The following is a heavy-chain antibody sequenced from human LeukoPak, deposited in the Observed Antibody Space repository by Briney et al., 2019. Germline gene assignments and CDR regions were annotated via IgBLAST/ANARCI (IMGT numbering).Heavy chain of an antibody. CDR2: ISSSSSYI. V-gene: IGHV3-21*01. CDR3: ASAGERAYYYYYGMDV. J-gene: IGHJ6*02. CDR1: GFTFSSYS. Sequence: GGSLRLSCAASGFTFSSYSMNWVRQAPWKGLEWVSSISSSSSYIYYADSVKGRFTISRDNAKNSLYLQMNSLRAEDTAVYYCASAGERAYYYYYGMDVWGQGTTVTVSS.